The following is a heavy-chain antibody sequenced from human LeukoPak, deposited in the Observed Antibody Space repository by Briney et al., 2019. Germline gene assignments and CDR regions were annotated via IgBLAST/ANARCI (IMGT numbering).Heavy chain of an antibody. CDR2: IYYSGST. D-gene: IGHD3-10*01. CDR3: ARTRYYYNSRSYGAPYYFDY. Sequence: SETLSLTCTVSGGSISSSSYYWGWIRQPPGKGLEWIGSIYYSGSTYYNPSLKSRVTISVDTSKNQFSLKLSSVTAADTAVYYCARTRYYYNSRSYGAPYYFDYWGQGTLVTVSS. CDR1: GGSISSSSYY. J-gene: IGHJ4*02. V-gene: IGHV4-39*01.